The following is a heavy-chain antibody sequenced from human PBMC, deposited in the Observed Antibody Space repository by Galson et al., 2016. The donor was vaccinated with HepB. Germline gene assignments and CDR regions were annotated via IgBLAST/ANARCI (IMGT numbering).Heavy chain of an antibody. CDR1: GYTFTTYH. CDR2: ISAYSGNT. J-gene: IGHJ4*02. CDR3: ARAGSYRYFDY. Sequence: SVKVSCKASGYTFTTYHISWVRQAPGQGLEWMGWISAYSGNTNYAQKLQDRVSMTTDTSTSTAYLEVRSLTSDDTAVYYCARAGSYRYFDYWGQGSLVTVSS. D-gene: IGHD3-16*02. V-gene: IGHV1-18*01.